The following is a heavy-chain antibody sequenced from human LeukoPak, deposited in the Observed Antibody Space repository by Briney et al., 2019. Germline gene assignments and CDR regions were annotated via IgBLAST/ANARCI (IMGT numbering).Heavy chain of an antibody. J-gene: IGHJ4*02. CDR2: ISGSSSTT. CDR3: ASFTDY. Sequence: GGSLRLSCAASGXTFSSYEVNWVRQAPGKGLEWVSYISGSSSTTYYADSVQGRFTISRDNAKKSLYLQMNSLRAEDTAVYYCASFTDYWGQGILVTVSS. V-gene: IGHV3-48*03. CDR1: GXTFSSYE.